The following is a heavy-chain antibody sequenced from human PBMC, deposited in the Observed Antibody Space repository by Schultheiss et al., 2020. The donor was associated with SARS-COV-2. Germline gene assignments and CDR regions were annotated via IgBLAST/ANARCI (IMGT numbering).Heavy chain of an antibody. CDR2: IIPIFGTA. V-gene: IGHV1-69*06. D-gene: IGHD2-2*01. J-gene: IGHJ4*02. Sequence: SVKVSCKASAYTFSTYYIHWVRQAPGQGLEWMGGIIPIFGTANYAQKFQGRVTITADKSTSTAYMELSSLRSEDTAVYYCARSRQLLSVQNYWGQGTLVTVSS. CDR1: AYTFSTYY. CDR3: ARSRQLLSVQNY.